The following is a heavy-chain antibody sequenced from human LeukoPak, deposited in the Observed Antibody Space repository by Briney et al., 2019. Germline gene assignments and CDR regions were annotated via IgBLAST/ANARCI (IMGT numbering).Heavy chain of an antibody. CDR1: GGSISSSSYY. V-gene: IGHV4-39*01. J-gene: IGHJ4*02. CDR3: ARHITMIVVVDY. Sequence: SETLSLTCTVSGGSISSSSYYWGWIRQPPGKGLEWIGSIYYSGSTYYNPSLKSRVTISVDTSKNQFSLKLSSVTAADTAVYYCARHITMIVVVDYWGQGTLVTVSS. D-gene: IGHD3-22*01. CDR2: IYYSGST.